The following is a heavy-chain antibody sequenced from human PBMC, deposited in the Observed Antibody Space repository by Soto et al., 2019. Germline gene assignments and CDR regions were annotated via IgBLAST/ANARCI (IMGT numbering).Heavy chain of an antibody. Sequence: GGSLRLSCAASGFTFSSYSMNWVRQAPGKGLEWISYIGSSSSTIYYADSVKGRFTISRDNAKNSLYLQMNVLRDEDTAVYYCARDPLPGTSHFDYSGQGTLVTVSS. J-gene: IGHJ4*02. CDR1: GFTFSSYS. V-gene: IGHV3-48*02. CDR2: IGSSSSTI. D-gene: IGHD1-7*01. CDR3: ARDPLPGTSHFDY.